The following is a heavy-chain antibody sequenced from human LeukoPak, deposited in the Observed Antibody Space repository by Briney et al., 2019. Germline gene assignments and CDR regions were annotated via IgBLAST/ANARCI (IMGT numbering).Heavy chain of an antibody. D-gene: IGHD5-18*01. CDR3: ALTYRGYSYGPIDS. CDR2: ISYDGSNK. Sequence: PGRSLRLSCAASGFTFSSYGMHWVRQAPGKGLKWVAVISYDGSNKYYADSVKGRFTISRDNSKNTLYLQMNSLRAEDTAVYYCALTYRGYSYGPIDSWGQGTLVTVSS. V-gene: IGHV3-30*03. CDR1: GFTFSSYG. J-gene: IGHJ4*02.